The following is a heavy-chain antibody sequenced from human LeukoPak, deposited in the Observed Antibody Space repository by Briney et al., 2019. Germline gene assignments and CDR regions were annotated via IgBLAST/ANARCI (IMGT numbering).Heavy chain of an antibody. J-gene: IGHJ4*02. CDR2: IYYTGTT. CDR3: AKDTGDFYLRYFDS. CDR1: GGSISSYY. Sequence: SETLSLTCTVSGGSISSYYWTWIRQPPGKGLEFIGYIYYTGTTNYNPSLKSRVTISVDTSKNQSSLKLRSVTAADTAVYYCAKDTGDFYLRYFDSWGQGTLVTVSS. D-gene: IGHD2/OR15-2a*01. V-gene: IGHV4-59*01.